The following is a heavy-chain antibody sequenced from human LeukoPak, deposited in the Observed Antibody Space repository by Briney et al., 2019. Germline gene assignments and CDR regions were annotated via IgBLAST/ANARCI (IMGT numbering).Heavy chain of an antibody. D-gene: IGHD1-1*01. CDR2: LRGNGDT. Sequence: PGGSLRLSCAASGFTFSSYAMSWVREAPARGLEWVSSLRGNGDTFYADSVKGRFTLSRDESRNTVYLQLNNLRVEDTAVYYCANASWVSNADAVLWGQGTLVTVSS. CDR1: GFTFSSYA. J-gene: IGHJ4*02. V-gene: IGHV3-23*01. CDR3: ANASWVSNADAVL.